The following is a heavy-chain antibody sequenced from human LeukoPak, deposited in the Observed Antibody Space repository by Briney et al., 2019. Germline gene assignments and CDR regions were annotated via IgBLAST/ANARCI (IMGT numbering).Heavy chain of an antibody. J-gene: IGHJ4*02. CDR2: ICSSGSTI. CDR3: AREAGPTRYFDY. V-gene: IGHV3-48*03. D-gene: IGHD1-26*01. Sequence: GGSLRLSRAASGFTFSSYEMNGVRQAPGRGVEWVSYICSSGSTIYYSDSVKGRFTISRDNAKNSLYLQMNSLRAEDTAVYYCAREAGPTRYFDYWGQGTLVTVSS. CDR1: GFTFSSYE.